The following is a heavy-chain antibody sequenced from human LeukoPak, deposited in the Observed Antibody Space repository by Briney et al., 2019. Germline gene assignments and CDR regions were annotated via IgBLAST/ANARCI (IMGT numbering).Heavy chain of an antibody. CDR1: GYSFNTYW. V-gene: IGHV5-51*01. CDR3: ARHFGDLSTLDS. CDR2: IYPGDPDT. Sequence: GESLKISCKGSGYSFNTYWIGWVRQMPGKGLEWMGIIYPGDPDTRYSPSFQGQVTISADKSINTAYLQWSSLKASDTAMYFCARHFGDLSTLDSWGQGTLVTVSS. D-gene: IGHD3-16*02. J-gene: IGHJ4*02.